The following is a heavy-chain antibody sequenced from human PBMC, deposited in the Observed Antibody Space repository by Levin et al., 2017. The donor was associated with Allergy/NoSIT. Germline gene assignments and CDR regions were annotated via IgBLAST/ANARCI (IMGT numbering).Heavy chain of an antibody. CDR2: ISAYNDNT. V-gene: IGHV1-18*01. CDR1: GPMFRSYA. D-gene: IGHD6-25*01. J-gene: IGHJ4*02. CDR3: ARDMGITAAAGD. Sequence: GESLKISCKASGPMFRSYAFSWVRQAPGKGLEWIAWISAYNDNTEYEQSVQGRVTLTTDRSATTVYMQLRGLTSDDTAIYYCARDMGITAAAGDWGQGAVVTVAS.